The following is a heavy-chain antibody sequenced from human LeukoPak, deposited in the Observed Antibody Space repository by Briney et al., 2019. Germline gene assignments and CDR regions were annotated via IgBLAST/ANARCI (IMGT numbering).Heavy chain of an antibody. V-gene: IGHV3-48*03. D-gene: IGHD1-26*01. J-gene: IGHJ5*02. CDR3: VRKTVGAQNWFGL. CDR1: GFTFSSYE. CDR2: ISTSSATI. Sequence: PGGSLRLSCAASGFTFSSYEMNWFRQAPGKGLEWLSYISTSSATIKYADSVKGRFTISRDNAKNSLYLQMNNLRAEDSAVYYCVRKTVGAQNWFGLWGQGTLVSVSS.